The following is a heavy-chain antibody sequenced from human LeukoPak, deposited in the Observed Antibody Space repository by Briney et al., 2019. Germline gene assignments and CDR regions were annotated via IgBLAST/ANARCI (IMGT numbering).Heavy chain of an antibody. Sequence: GGSLRLSCAASGFRFSSQWMSWVRQGPGKGLECVSVISNDGDTYYADSVKGRFTISRDTSKNTVSLQMNSLRAEDTAVYYCAGDKTTGGWYEFDYWGQGTLVTVSS. CDR1: GFRFSSQW. CDR2: ISNDGDT. CDR3: AGDKTTGGWYEFDY. J-gene: IGHJ4*02. D-gene: IGHD6-19*01. V-gene: IGHV3-53*01.